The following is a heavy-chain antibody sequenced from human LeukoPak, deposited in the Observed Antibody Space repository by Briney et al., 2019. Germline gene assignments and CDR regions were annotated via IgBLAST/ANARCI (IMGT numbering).Heavy chain of an antibody. D-gene: IGHD1-14*01. CDR2: IGPTGTDR. CDR3: ATETIGRHYDY. Sequence: GGSLRLSCAASGFTFSSCGFNWVRQAPGKGLEWVSSIGPTGTDRYYAGSVRGRFTISRDNAKNSMYLQMDSLRDEDTAVYCATETIGRHYDYWGQGTLLTVSS. CDR1: GFTFSSCG. V-gene: IGHV3-21*01. J-gene: IGHJ4*02.